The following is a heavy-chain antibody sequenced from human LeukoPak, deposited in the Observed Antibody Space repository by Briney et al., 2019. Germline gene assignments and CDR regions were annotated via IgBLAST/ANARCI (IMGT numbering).Heavy chain of an antibody. CDR3: ARDHCSSTSRYGYYYYGMDV. V-gene: IGHV3-21*01. J-gene: IGHJ6*02. CDR2: ISSSSSYI. Sequence: GGSLRLSCAASGFTFSSYSMNWVRQAPGKGLEWVSSISSSSSYIYYADSVKGRFTISRDNAKNSLYLQMNSLRAEDTAVYYCARDHCSSTSRYGYYYYGMDVWGQGTTVTVSS. CDR1: GFTFSSYS. D-gene: IGHD2-2*01.